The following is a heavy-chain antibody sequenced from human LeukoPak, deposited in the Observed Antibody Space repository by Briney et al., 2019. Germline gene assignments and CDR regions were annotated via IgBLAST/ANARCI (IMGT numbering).Heavy chain of an antibody. CDR2: IRTKADSYAT. J-gene: IGHJ4*02. CDR3: TSTIDGYTYFDY. CDR1: GFTFSSYE. D-gene: IGHD5-24*01. Sequence: PGGSLRLSCAASGFTFSSYEMNWVRQASGKGLEWVGRIRTKADSYATAYAASLKGRFTISRDDSKNTAYLQMNSLKTEDTAVYYCTSTIDGYTYFDYWGQGTPVTVSS. V-gene: IGHV3-73*01.